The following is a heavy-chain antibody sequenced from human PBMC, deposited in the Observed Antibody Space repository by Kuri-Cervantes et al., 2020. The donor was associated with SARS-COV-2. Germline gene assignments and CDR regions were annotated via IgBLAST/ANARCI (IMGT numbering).Heavy chain of an antibody. V-gene: IGHV3-74*01. CDR3: ARGRRIAAAGRSLKYYYYMDV. D-gene: IGHD6-13*01. CDR2: INSDGSST. Sequence: GGSLRLSCAASGFTFSSYWMHWVRQAPGKGLVWVSRINSDGSSTSYADSVKGRFTISRDNAKNTLYLQMNSLRAEDTAVYYCARGRRIAAAGRSLKYYYYMDVWGKGTTVTVSS. CDR1: GFTFSSYW. J-gene: IGHJ6*03.